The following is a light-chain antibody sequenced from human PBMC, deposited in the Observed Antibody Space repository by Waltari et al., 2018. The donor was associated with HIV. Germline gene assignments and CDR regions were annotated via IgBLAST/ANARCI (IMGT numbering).Light chain of an antibody. V-gene: IGKV1-39*01. Sequence: DIQMTQSPSFMSASVGDRVTITCRSSQNISTFLNWYQHRPGKAPKLLIYSASSLHSGVPSRFSGSGSGTDFTLTISSLQPEDFATYYCQQSYSSPQVTFGGGTKVEIK. J-gene: IGKJ4*01. CDR2: SAS. CDR1: QNISTF. CDR3: QQSYSSPQVT.